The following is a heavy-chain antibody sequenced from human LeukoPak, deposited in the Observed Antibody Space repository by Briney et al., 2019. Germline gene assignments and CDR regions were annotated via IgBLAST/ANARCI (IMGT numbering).Heavy chain of an antibody. CDR1: GFTFSDYY. CDR2: ISSSSSYT. Sequence: GGSLRLSCAAPGFTFSDYYMSWIRQAPGKGLEWVSYISSSSSYTNYADSVKGRFTISRDNAKNSLYLQMNSLRAEDTAVYYCARDRGANPELVDYWGQGTLVTVSS. J-gene: IGHJ4*02. D-gene: IGHD1-14*01. CDR3: ARDRGANPELVDY. V-gene: IGHV3-11*05.